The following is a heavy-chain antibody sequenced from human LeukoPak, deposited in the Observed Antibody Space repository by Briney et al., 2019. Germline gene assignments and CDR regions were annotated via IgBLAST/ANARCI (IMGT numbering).Heavy chain of an antibody. CDR2: ISGSGGST. Sequence: GGSLRLFCAASGFTFSSYAMSWVRQAPGKGLEWVSAISGSGGSTYYADSVKGRFTISRDNSKNTLYLQMNSLRAEDTAVYYCAKLLDYYDSSGYYREAHAFDIWGQGTMVTVSS. D-gene: IGHD3-22*01. CDR1: GFTFSSYA. J-gene: IGHJ3*02. V-gene: IGHV3-23*01. CDR3: AKLLDYYDSSGYYREAHAFDI.